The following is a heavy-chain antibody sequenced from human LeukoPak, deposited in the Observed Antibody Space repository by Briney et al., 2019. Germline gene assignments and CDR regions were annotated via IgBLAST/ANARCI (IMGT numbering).Heavy chain of an antibody. CDR3: ARGGMATYFDAFDI. Sequence: SVKVSCKASGGTFSSYAISWVRQAPGQGLEWMGGIIPIFGTANYAQKFQGRVTITADESTSTAYMELSSLRSEDTAVYYCARGGMATYFDAFDIWGQGTMVTVSS. CDR1: GGTFSSYA. V-gene: IGHV1-69*13. D-gene: IGHD5-24*01. J-gene: IGHJ3*02. CDR2: IIPIFGTA.